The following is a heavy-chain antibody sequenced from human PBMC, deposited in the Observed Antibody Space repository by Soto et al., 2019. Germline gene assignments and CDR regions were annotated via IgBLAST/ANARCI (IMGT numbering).Heavy chain of an antibody. D-gene: IGHD3-22*01. V-gene: IGHV5-51*01. J-gene: IGHJ4*02. CDR2: IYPGDSDT. CDR1: GYSFTSFW. CDR3: ARNIYYDRSGPLYYFDY. Sequence: GASRNVSCSVSGYSFTSFWSVGLRQLPGKGLEWMGIIYPGDSDTRYSPSFQGQVTISADKSISTAYLQWSSLKASDTAMYYCARNIYYDRSGPLYYFDYWGQGTLVTVSS.